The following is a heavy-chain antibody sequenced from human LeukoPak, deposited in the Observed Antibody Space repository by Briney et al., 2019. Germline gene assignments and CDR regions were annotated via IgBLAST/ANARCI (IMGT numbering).Heavy chain of an antibody. D-gene: IGHD3-22*01. CDR3: ARDYYDSSGYNRYYGMDV. CDR1: GFTVSSNY. Sequence: SLRLSCAASGFTVSSNYMSWVRQAPGKGLEWVSVIYSGGSTYYADSVKGRFTISRDNSKNTLYLQMNSLRAEDTAVYYCARDYYDSSGYNRYYGMDVWGQGTTVTVSS. CDR2: IYSGGST. V-gene: IGHV3-66*02. J-gene: IGHJ6*02.